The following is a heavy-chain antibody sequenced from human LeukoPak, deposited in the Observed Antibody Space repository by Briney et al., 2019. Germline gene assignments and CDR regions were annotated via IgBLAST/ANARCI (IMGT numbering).Heavy chain of an antibody. CDR1: GGSLSSYY. CDR3: ARGDIAAAGPVAFDI. D-gene: IGHD6-13*01. J-gene: IGHJ3*02. Sequence: SETLSLTCTVSGGSLSSYYWSWIRQPPGKGLEWIGYIYYSGSTNYNPSLKSRVTISVDTSKNQFSLKLSSVTAADTAVYYCARGDIAAAGPVAFDIWGQGTMVTVSS. CDR2: IYYSGST. V-gene: IGHV4-59*01.